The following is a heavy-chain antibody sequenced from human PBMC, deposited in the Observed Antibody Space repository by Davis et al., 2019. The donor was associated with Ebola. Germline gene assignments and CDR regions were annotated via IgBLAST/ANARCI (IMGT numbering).Heavy chain of an antibody. Sequence: PSETLSLTCAISGDSVSSNSAAWNWIRQSPSRGLEWLGRTYYRSKWYNDYAVSVKSRITINTDTSKNQFSLQLNSVTPEDTAVYYCARGYCDSTSCYHYFDYWGQGTLVTVSS. CDR1: GDSVSSNSAA. D-gene: IGHD2-2*01. CDR3: ARGYCDSTSCYHYFDY. V-gene: IGHV6-1*01. J-gene: IGHJ4*02. CDR2: TYYRSKWYN.